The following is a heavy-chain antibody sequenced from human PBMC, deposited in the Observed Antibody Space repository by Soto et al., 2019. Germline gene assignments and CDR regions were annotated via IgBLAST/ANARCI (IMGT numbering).Heavy chain of an antibody. V-gene: IGHV4-30-4*01. Sequence: LSLTCTVSGGSISSGDYYWSWIRQPPGKGLEWIGYIYYSGSTYYNPSLKSRVTISVDTSKNQFSLKLSSVTAADTAVYYCARAVRSLHYYDSSGYYSGLIQHWGQGTLVTVSS. CDR1: GGSISSGDYY. D-gene: IGHD3-22*01. CDR2: IYYSGST. CDR3: ARAVRSLHYYDSSGYYSGLIQH. J-gene: IGHJ1*01.